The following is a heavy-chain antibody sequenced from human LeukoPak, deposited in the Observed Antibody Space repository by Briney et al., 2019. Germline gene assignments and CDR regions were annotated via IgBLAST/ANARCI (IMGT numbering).Heavy chain of an antibody. Sequence: GESLKISCKGSGYTFTNHWIAWVSQMPGKGLEWMGIIYPADSDTRYSPSFQGQVTISADKSVRTAYLQWSSLKASDTAMYYCAFGASNWDQFDYWGQGTLVTVSS. CDR2: IYPADSDT. D-gene: IGHD7-27*01. J-gene: IGHJ4*02. CDR1: GYTFTNHW. CDR3: AFGASNWDQFDY. V-gene: IGHV5-51*01.